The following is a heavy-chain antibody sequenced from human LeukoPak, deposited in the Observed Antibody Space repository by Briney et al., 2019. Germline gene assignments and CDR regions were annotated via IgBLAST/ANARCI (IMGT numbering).Heavy chain of an antibody. V-gene: IGHV3-7*03. D-gene: IGHD3-22*01. Sequence: GGSLRLSCAASGFTFSNYWMSWVRQAPGKGLEWVANIKQDGSEIYYVDSVKGRFTISRDNAKNSLYLQMNSLRAEDTAVYYCAKTRGSSGYYKDFDYWGQGTLVTVSS. CDR1: GFTFSNYW. J-gene: IGHJ4*02. CDR2: IKQDGSEI. CDR3: AKTRGSSGYYKDFDY.